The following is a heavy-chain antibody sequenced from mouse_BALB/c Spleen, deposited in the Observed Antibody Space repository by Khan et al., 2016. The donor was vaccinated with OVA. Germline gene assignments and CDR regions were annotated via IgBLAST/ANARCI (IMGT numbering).Heavy chain of an antibody. CDR2: ISTYYGDA. CDR3: GRASGHYRFAY. Sequence: QVQLQQSGAELVRPGVSVKISCKGSGYTFTDFAMHWVKQSHAKSLEWIGVISTYYGDANYNQNFKGKATMTVDKSSSTAYMELARLTSEDSAIYYCGRASGHYRFAYWGQGTLVTVSA. V-gene: IGHV1S137*01. CDR1: GYTFTDFA. J-gene: IGHJ3*01. D-gene: IGHD2-1*01.